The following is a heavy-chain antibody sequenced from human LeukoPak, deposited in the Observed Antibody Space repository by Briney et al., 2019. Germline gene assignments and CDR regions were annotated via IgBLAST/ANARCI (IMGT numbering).Heavy chain of an antibody. V-gene: IGHV4-39*01. CDR1: GGSISSTSYY. CDR3: TSHQTNNYGPGKPFEF. CDR2: IYKARNT. D-gene: IGHD3-10*01. J-gene: IGHJ4*02. Sequence: SETLSLTCTVSGGSISSTSYYWAWIRPPPGKGREWIVIIYKARNTNYTPSLSGPLFIAVSTASNHFSLSLGSVTATYTAVYFCTSHQTNNYGPGKPFEFWGQGTLVTVSS.